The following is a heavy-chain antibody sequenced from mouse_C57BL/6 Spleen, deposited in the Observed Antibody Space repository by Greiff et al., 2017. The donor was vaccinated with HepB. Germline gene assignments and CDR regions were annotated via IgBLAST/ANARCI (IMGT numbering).Heavy chain of an antibody. CDR2: IYPGSGST. D-gene: IGHD1-1*01. V-gene: IGHV1-55*01. Sequence: QVQLQQPGAELVKPGASVKMSCKASGYTFTSYWITWVKQRPGQGLEWIGDIYPGSGSTNDNEKFKSKATLTVDTSSSTAYMQLSSLTSEDSAVYYCARWSITTVVATGAMDYWGQGTSVTVSS. CDR1: GYTFTSYW. J-gene: IGHJ4*01. CDR3: ARWSITTVVATGAMDY.